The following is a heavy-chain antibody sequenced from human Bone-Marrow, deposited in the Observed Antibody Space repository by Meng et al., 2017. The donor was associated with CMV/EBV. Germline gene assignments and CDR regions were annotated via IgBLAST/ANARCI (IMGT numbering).Heavy chain of an antibody. CDR1: GGSFSGYY. J-gene: IGHJ5*02. V-gene: IGHV4-34*01. D-gene: IGHD2-2*02. CDR3: ARARGYCSSTSCYSSFDP. Sequence: GSLRLSCAVYGGSFSGYYWSWIRQPPGKGLEWIGEINHSGSTYYNPSLKSRVTISVDTSKNQFSLKLSSVTAADTAVYYCARARGYCSSTSCYSSFDPWGQGTRVTVSS. CDR2: INHSGST.